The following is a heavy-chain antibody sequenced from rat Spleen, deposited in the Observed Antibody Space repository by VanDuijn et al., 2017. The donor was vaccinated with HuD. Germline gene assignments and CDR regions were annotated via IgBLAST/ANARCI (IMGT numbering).Heavy chain of an antibody. CDR3: TRENWVLDV. V-gene: IGHV5-31*01. CDR1: GFTFNNYW. Sequence: EVQLVESGGGLVQPGGSLKLFCVASGFTFNNYWMTWIRQAPGKGLEWVASITHTGDSYYPDSVQGRFTISRDNAQSTLFLQMNSLRSEDTATYYCTRENWVLDVWGQGASVTVSS. J-gene: IGHJ4*01. D-gene: IGHD3-6*01. CDR2: ITHTGDS.